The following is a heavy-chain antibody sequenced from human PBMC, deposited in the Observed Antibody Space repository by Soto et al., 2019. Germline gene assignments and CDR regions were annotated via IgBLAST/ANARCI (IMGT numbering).Heavy chain of an antibody. CDR1: GYSFAGYW. CDR3: ARQIYDSDTGPNFQYYFDS. D-gene: IGHD3-22*01. V-gene: IGHV5-10-1*01. CDR2: IDPSDSQT. Sequence: GESLKISCNGSGYSFAGYWITWVRQKPGKGLEWMGRIDPSDSQTYYSPSFRGHVTISVTKSITTVFLQWRSLRASDTAMYYCARQIYDSDTGPNFQYYFDSWGQGTPVPVSS. J-gene: IGHJ4*02.